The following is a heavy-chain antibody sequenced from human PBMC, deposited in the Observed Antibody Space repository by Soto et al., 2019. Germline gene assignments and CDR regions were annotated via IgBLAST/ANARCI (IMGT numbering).Heavy chain of an antibody. D-gene: IGHD1-20*01. CDR1: GGTFSNYY. CDR2: IIPMFDTP. CDR3: ARGYSTGYFDY. J-gene: IGHJ4*02. V-gene: IGHV1-69*01. Sequence: QVQLVQSGAEVKKPGSSVKVSCKTSGGTFSNYYISWVRQAPGQGLEWMGDIIPMFDTPKYAQKFQGRVTITADESTSAAYMELSSLRAEDTAVYYCARGYSTGYFDYWGQGTLITVSS.